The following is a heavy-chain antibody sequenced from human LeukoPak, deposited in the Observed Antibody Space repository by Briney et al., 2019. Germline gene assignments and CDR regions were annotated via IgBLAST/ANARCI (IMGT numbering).Heavy chain of an antibody. J-gene: IGHJ4*02. CDR1: GFTFTSYW. Sequence: PGGSLRLSCAASGFTFTSYWIHWVRQPPGKGLVWVSAISPDGTTTRYADYVKGRITISRDNAKNTVYLQMNSLRGEDTAVYYCTRDRTTVTLFDYWGQGTLVTVSS. CDR2: ISPDGTTT. D-gene: IGHD4-17*01. CDR3: TRDRTTVTLFDY. V-gene: IGHV3-74*01.